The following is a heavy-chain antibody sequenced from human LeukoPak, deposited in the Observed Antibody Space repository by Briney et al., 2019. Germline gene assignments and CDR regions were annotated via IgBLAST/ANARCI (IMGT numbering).Heavy chain of an antibody. V-gene: IGHV1-2*02. D-gene: IGHD5-24*01. Sequence: GASVKVSCKTSGYTFTGFYIHWVRQAPGQGLEWMGWINPSTGVTSYAQKFQGRVTMTRDTSIATAYMDLNRLRSDDTALYFCARETRTAGYKRKNWFDPWGQGALATVSS. CDR2: INPSTGVT. CDR1: GYTFTGFY. J-gene: IGHJ5*02. CDR3: ARETRTAGYKRKNWFDP.